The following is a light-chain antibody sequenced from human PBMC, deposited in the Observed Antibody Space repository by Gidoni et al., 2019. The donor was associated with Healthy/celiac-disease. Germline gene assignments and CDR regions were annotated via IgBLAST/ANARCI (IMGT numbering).Light chain of an antibody. V-gene: IGKV1-8*01. CDR3: QQYYSYPPWT. J-gene: IGKJ1*01. Sequence: AIRMTQSPSSFPASTGDRVTITCRASQGISSYLAWYQQKPGKAPKLLIYAASTLQSGVPSRFSGSGSGTDFTLTISCLQSEDVATYYCQQYYSYPPWTFGQXTKVEIK. CDR1: QGISSY. CDR2: AAS.